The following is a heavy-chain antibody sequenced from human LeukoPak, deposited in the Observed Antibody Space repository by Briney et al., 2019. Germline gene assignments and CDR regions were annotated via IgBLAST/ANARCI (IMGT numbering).Heavy chain of an antibody. CDR3: ARDKWSYDYYYYYMDV. CDR1: GFTFSDYY. J-gene: IGHJ6*03. D-gene: IGHD2-15*01. Sequence: GGSLRLSCAASGFTFSDYYMSWIRQAPGKGLEWVSYISSSGSTIYYADSVKGRFTISRDNAKNSLYLQMNSLRAEDTAVYYCARDKWSYDYYYYYMDVWGKGTTVTVSS. CDR2: ISSSGSTI. V-gene: IGHV3-11*04.